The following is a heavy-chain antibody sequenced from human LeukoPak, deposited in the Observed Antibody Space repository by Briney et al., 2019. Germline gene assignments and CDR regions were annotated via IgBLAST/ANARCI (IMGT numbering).Heavy chain of an antibody. CDR1: GFTFSSYG. Sequence: GGSLRLSCAASGFTFSSYGMSWVRQAPGKGLEWVSAIGGRDGSTYYADSVKGRFTISRDNSKNTLYLQMNSLRAEDTAVYYCAKIGTVQLWLHYFDYWGQGTLVTVSS. CDR2: IGGRDGST. J-gene: IGHJ4*02. D-gene: IGHD5-18*01. V-gene: IGHV3-23*01. CDR3: AKIGTVQLWLHYFDY.